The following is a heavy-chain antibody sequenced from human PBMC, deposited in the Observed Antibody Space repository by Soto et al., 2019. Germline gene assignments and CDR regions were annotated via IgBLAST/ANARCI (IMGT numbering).Heavy chain of an antibody. J-gene: IGHJ4*02. CDR1: GFSLTTSGLD. CDR2: ISWNDHK. D-gene: IGHD1-26*01. Sequence: QITLKESGPTLVKPTQTLTLTCTFSGFSLTTSGLDVGWIRQPPGKALEWLALISWNDHKPYRPSLKSRLAIAKDTSKNQVVLTMTNMDPVDTATYYCARTGAYWGQGILVTVSS. CDR3: ARTGAY. V-gene: IGHV2-5*01.